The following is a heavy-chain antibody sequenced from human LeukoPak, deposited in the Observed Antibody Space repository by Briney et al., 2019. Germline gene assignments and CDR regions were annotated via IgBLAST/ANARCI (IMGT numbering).Heavy chain of an antibody. CDR1: GGSISSYY. CDR2: IYYSGST. V-gene: IGHV4-59*01. Sequence: SESLSLTCTVSGGSISSYYWSWIRQPPGKGLEWIGYIYYSGSTNYNPSLKSRVTISVDTSKNQFSLKLSSVTAADTAVYYCARENTAMANDAFDIWGQGTMVTVSS. J-gene: IGHJ3*02. D-gene: IGHD5-18*01. CDR3: ARENTAMANDAFDI.